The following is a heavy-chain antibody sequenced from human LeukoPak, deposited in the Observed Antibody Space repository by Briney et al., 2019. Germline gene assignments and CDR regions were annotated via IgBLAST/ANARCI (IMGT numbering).Heavy chain of an antibody. CDR1: GFTFSSYS. Sequence: GGSLRLSCAASGFTFSSYSMNWVRQAPGKGLEWVSCISSSSSYIYYADSVKGRFTISRDKAKNSLYLQMNSLRAEDTAVYYCAKHLTSTSGYVLLDYWGQGTLVTVSS. CDR2: ISSSSSYI. D-gene: IGHD6-25*01. J-gene: IGHJ4*02. CDR3: AKHLTSTSGYVLLDY. V-gene: IGHV3-21*04.